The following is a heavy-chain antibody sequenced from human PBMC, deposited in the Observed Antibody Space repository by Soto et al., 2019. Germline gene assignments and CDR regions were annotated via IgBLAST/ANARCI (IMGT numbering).Heavy chain of an antibody. CDR2: INPNSGGT. CDR1: GYTFTGYY. J-gene: IGHJ3*02. V-gene: IGHV1-2*04. D-gene: IGHD2-15*01. Sequence: ASVKVSCKASGYTFTGYYMHWVRQAPGQGLEWMGWINPNSGGTNYAQKFQGWVTMTRDTSISTAYMELSRLRSDDTAVYYCARELRALGYCSGGSCYSYAFDIWGQGTMVT. CDR3: ARELRALGYCSGGSCYSYAFDI.